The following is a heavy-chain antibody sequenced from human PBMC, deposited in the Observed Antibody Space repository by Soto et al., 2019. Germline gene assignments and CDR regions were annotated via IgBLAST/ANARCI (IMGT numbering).Heavy chain of an antibody. Sequence: SETLSLTCTVSAGSITTSYWSWIRQPLGKALEWIGYISYRGSTNYNPSLKSRLSISIDTSKSQISLKLTSMTTADTAVYYCASSGIVGREVNTWFDPWGQGTLVTVSS. CDR1: AGSITTSY. V-gene: IGHV4-59*01. D-gene: IGHD3-22*01. CDR3: ASSGIVGREVNTWFDP. J-gene: IGHJ5*02. CDR2: ISYRGST.